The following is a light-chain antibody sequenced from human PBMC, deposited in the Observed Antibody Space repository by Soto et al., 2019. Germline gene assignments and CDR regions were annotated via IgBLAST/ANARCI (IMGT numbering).Light chain of an antibody. J-gene: IGKJ3*01. Sequence: VVLTQSPGTLSLSPGERATLSCRASQSVSTNYLAWYQQKPGQAPRLLIYGASTSAVGIPGTFRGSGSGTDFTLTSSRLEPDDFAVYYCHQYGSPFTFGPGTNVEIK. CDR1: QSVSTNY. CDR2: GAS. V-gene: IGKV3-20*01. CDR3: HQYGSPFT.